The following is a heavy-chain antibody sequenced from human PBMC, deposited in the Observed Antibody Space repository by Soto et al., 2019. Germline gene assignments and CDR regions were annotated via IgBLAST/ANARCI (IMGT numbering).Heavy chain of an antibody. J-gene: IGHJ3*02. Sequence: TSETLSLTCTVSGGSINSYYWSWIRQPPGKGLEWIGYIYYTGSTNYNPSLKSRVTISVDTSKNQFSLKLSSVTAADTAVYYCARELDLWFGELLPFDIWGQGTMVTVSS. CDR2: IYYTGST. CDR1: GGSINSYY. CDR3: ARELDLWFGELLPFDI. D-gene: IGHD3-10*01. V-gene: IGHV4-59*12.